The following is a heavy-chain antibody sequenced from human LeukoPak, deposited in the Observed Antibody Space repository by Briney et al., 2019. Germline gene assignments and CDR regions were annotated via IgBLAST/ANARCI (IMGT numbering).Heavy chain of an antibody. Sequence: GGSLRLSCAASGFTFNNFWMSWVRQAPGKGLEWVANIKPDGTKKYYVDSVKGRFTISRDNAKNSLFLQKHSLRAEDTAVYYCSGGYCSNTRSYHGWGQGTLVTVSS. CDR1: GFTFNNFW. CDR3: SGGYCSNTRSYHG. CDR2: IKPDGTKK. J-gene: IGHJ4*02. D-gene: IGHD2-2*01. V-gene: IGHV3-7*01.